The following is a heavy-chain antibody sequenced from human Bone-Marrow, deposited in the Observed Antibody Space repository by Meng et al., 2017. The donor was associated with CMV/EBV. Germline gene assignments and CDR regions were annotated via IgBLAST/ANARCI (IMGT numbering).Heavy chain of an antibody. CDR2: ISAYSGDT. D-gene: IGHD3-10*01. CDR1: GYTFTTFD. Sequence: ASVKVSCKTSGYTFTTFDINWVRQAPGQGLEWMALISAYSGDTTYAQKFQGRVTLTPDTSTRTAYMEIRSLRSDDTAGYFCARGGGDDGLDFWGQGTLVTVSS. V-gene: IGHV1-18*01. CDR3: ARGGGDDGLDF. J-gene: IGHJ4*02.